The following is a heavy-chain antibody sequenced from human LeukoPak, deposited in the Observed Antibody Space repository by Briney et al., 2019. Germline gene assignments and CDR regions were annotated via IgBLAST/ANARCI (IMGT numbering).Heavy chain of an antibody. J-gene: IGHJ4*02. D-gene: IGHD5-24*01. CDR1: GGSISSGGYY. CDR3: ARHLSQGDGNKRGFDY. V-gene: IGHV4-31*03. Sequence: NASQTLSLTCTVSGGSISSGGYYWSWIRQHPGKGLEWIGYIYYSGSTYYNPSLQSRVTISVDASKNQFSLNLGSVTAAETAVYYCARHLSQGDGNKRGFDYWGQGTLVTVSS. CDR2: IYYSGST.